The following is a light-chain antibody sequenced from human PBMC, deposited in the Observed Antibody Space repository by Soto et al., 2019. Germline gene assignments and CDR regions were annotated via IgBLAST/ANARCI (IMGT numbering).Light chain of an antibody. V-gene: IGLV2-14*03. Sequence: QSALTQPASVSGSPGQSITISCTGTSSDVGGYNYVSWYQQHPGKAPKLLICDVTNRPSGVSNRFSGSKSGNTASLTISGLQTEYEADYYCSSFASSIPLVFGGGTKVTVL. CDR2: DVT. J-gene: IGLJ2*01. CDR3: SSFASSIPLV. CDR1: SSDVGGYNY.